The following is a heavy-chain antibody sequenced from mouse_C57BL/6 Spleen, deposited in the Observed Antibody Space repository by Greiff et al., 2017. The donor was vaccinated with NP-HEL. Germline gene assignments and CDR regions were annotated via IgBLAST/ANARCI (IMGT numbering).Heavy chain of an antibody. J-gene: IGHJ3*01. CDR2: ISSGGDYN. V-gene: IGHV5-9-1*02. D-gene: IGHD1-1*01. CDR3: TREDYYGRAWFAY. CDR1: GFTFSSYA. Sequence: DVHLVESGEGLVKPGGSLKLSCAASGFTFSSYAMSWVRQTPEKRLEWAAYISSGGDYNYYADTVKGRLTISRDNARNTLYLQMSSRKSEDTAMYYCTREDYYGRAWFAYWDQGTLVTVSA.